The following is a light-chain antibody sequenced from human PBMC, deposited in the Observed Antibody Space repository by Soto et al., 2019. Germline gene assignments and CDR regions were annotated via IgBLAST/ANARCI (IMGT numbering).Light chain of an antibody. J-gene: IGLJ2*01. CDR2: EVF. V-gene: IGLV2-14*03. Sequence: QSALTQPASVSGSPGQSITISCTGTSSDVGGYDYVSWYQQHPGKVPKLMIYEVFRRPSGISDRFSGSKSGNTASLTISGLQAADEADYYCCSYTTTSTIVFGGGTKLTVL. CDR3: CSYTTTSTIV. CDR1: SSDVGGYDY.